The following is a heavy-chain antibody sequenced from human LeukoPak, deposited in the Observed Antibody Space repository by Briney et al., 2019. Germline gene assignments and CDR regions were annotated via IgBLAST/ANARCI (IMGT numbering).Heavy chain of an antibody. Sequence: SETLSLTYTVPGGSISSGGYYWSWIRQHPGKGLEWIGYIYYSRSTYYNPSLKSRVTISVDTSKNQFSLKLSSVTAADTAVYYCARPKYQLLSQYNWFDPWGQGTLVTVSS. V-gene: IGHV4-31*03. J-gene: IGHJ5*02. CDR1: GGSISSGGYY. D-gene: IGHD2-2*01. CDR3: ARPKYQLLSQYNWFDP. CDR2: IYYSRST.